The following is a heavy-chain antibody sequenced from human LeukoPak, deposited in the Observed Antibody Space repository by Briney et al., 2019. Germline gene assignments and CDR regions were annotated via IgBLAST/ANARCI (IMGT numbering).Heavy chain of an antibody. D-gene: IGHD3-10*01. J-gene: IGHJ6*02. CDR1: GYTFTSYD. Sequence: ASVKVSCKASGYTFTSYDINWVRQATGQGLEWMGWMNPNSGNTGYAQKFQGRVTMTRNTSISTAYMELSSLRSEDTAVYYCARGSTMVSYYYYGMDVWGQGTTVTVS. V-gene: IGHV1-8*01. CDR3: ARGSTMVSYYYYGMDV. CDR2: MNPNSGNT.